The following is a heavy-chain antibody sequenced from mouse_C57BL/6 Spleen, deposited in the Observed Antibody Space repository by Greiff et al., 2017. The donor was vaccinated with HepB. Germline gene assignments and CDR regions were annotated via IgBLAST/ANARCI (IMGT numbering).Heavy chain of an antibody. V-gene: IGHV1-76*01. J-gene: IGHJ4*01. CDR3: ARVRDLYAMDY. D-gene: IGHD2-13*01. CDR1: GYTFTDYY. CDR2: IYPGSGNT. Sequence: QVQLKESGAELVRPGASVKLSCKASGYTFTDYYINWVKQRPGQGLEWIARIYPGSGNTYYNEKFKGKATLTAEKSSSTAYMQLSSLTSEDSAVYFCARVRDLYAMDYWGQGTSVTVSS.